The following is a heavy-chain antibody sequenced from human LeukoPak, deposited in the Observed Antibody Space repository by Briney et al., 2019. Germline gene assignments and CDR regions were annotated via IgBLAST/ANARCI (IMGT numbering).Heavy chain of an antibody. Sequence: AGGSLRLSCAASGFTFSSYAMSWVRQAPGKGLEWVSAISGSGGSTYYADSVKGRFTISRDNSKNTLYLQMNSLRAEDTAVYYCAKDRIAAAGQPDGWFDPWGQGTLVTVSS. CDR2: ISGSGGST. CDR1: GFTFSSYA. CDR3: AKDRIAAAGQPDGWFDP. J-gene: IGHJ5*02. D-gene: IGHD6-13*01. V-gene: IGHV3-23*01.